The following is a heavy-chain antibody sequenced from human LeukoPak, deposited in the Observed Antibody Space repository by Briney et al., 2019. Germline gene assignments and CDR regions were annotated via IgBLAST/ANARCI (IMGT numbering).Heavy chain of an antibody. D-gene: IGHD3-22*01. V-gene: IGHV4-59*12. CDR2: IYYSGST. CDR1: GGSISSYY. J-gene: IGHJ4*02. Sequence: SETLSLTCTVSGGSISSYYWSWIRQTPGKGLEWIGDIYYSGSTNYNPSLKSRVTISVDTSKNQFSLKLSSVTAADTAVYYCARRRLGILHRNYFDYWGQGTLVTVSS. CDR3: ARRRLGILHRNYFDY.